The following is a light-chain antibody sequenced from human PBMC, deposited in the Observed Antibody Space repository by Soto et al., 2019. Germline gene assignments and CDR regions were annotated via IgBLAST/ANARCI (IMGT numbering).Light chain of an antibody. V-gene: IGKV3-11*01. J-gene: IGKJ5*01. CDR3: QQRGEWPPGAT. CDR2: ETS. CDR1: QSIRSS. Sequence: EVVMTQSPATLSVSPGDRATLSCRASQSIRSSLAWYQQKPGQAPRLLIYETSTRATGIPARFSGSGSGTDFTLTIFSLKTEDSAVYYCQQRGEWPPGATFGQGTRLEIK.